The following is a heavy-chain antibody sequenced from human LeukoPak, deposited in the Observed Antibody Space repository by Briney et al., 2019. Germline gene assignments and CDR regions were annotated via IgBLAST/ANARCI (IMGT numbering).Heavy chain of an antibody. J-gene: IGHJ4*02. CDR1: GFIVSGNH. D-gene: IGHD2-15*01. CDR2: VYSVGAT. CDR3: AKGISPVISLVYFDY. Sequence: GGSLRLSCAASGFIVSGNHMNWVRLAPGKGLEWVTIVYSVGATYYEDSVKGRFTISRDNSKNTLYLQMNSLRAEDTAVYYCAKGISPVISLVYFDYWGQGTLVTVSS. V-gene: IGHV3-66*01.